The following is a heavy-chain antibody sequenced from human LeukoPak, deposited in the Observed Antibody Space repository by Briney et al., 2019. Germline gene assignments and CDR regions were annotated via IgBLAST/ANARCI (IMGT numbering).Heavy chain of an antibody. D-gene: IGHD5-18*01. J-gene: IGHJ4*02. CDR3: ANEDVDTGLDY. Sequence: QPGRSLRLSCAASGFTFSSYGMHWVRQAPGKGLEWVAVISYDGSNKYYADSVKGRFTISRGNSKNTLYLQMNSLRAEDTAVYYCANEDVDTGLDYWGQGTLVTVTS. CDR2: ISYDGSNK. V-gene: IGHV3-30*18. CDR1: GFTFSSYG.